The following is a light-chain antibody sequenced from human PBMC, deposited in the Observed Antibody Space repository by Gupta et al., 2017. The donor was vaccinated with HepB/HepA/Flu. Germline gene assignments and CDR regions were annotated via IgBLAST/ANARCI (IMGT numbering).Light chain of an antibody. CDR1: SSTSGSNN. J-gene: IGLJ3*02. CDR2: RNS. Sequence: QSVLTQPPSASGTPGQRVTISCSGSSSTSGSNNVYWYQQLPGTAPKLLIYRNSQRPSGVPDRFPGSKSGTSASLDISGLLSEDEADYHCASWDDSLSAWVFGGGTKLTVL. V-gene: IGLV1-47*01. CDR3: ASWDDSLSAWV.